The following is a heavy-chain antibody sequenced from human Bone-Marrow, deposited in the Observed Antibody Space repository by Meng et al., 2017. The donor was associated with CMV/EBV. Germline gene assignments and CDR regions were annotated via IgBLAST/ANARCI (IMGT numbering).Heavy chain of an antibody. J-gene: IGHJ4*02. D-gene: IGHD2-15*01. V-gene: IGHV1-18*01. CDR1: GYTFTSYG. CDR3: ARAKTYCSGGSCYLILVDY. Sequence: ASVKVSCKASGYTFTSYGITWVRQAPGQGLEWMGWISTYNANTNYAQKFQGRVTMTTDTSTSTVYMELSSLRSEDTAVYYCARAKTYCSGGSCYLILVDYWGQGTLVTVSS. CDR2: ISTYNANT.